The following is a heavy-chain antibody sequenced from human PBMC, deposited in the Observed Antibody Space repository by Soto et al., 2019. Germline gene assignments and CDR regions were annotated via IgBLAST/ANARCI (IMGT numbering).Heavy chain of an antibody. CDR1: VFTFSSYA. Sequence: GGSLRLSCAASVFTFSSYAMNWVRQAPEKGLEWVSSISGSGGSTYYTDSVKGRFTISRDNSKNTLYLQMNSLRAGDTAVYYCAFPDDSSGFDYWGQGTLVTVSS. V-gene: IGHV3-23*01. D-gene: IGHD3-22*01. J-gene: IGHJ4*02. CDR3: AFPDDSSGFDY. CDR2: ISGSGGST.